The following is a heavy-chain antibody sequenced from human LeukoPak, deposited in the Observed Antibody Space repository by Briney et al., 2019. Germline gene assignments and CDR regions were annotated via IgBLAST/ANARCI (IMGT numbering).Heavy chain of an antibody. D-gene: IGHD2-2*01. J-gene: IGHJ4*02. V-gene: IGHV1-69*01. CDR3: ARGGVVVVPAAMYPLWY. CDR2: IIPLFGTA. CDR1: GGTFSSYA. Sequence: SVKVSCKASGGTFSSYAISWVRQAPGQGLEWMGGIIPLFGTANYAQKFQGRVTITADESTSTAYMELSSLRSEDTAVYYCARGGVVVVPAAMYPLWYWGQGTLVTVSS.